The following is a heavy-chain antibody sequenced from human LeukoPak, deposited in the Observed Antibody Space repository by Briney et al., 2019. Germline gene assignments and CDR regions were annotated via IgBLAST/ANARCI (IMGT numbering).Heavy chain of an antibody. D-gene: IGHD3-22*01. CDR3: ARDPEYYYDSSGYYDY. CDR2: IKQDGSEK. Sequence: GGSLRLSCAASGFTFSSYWMSWVRQAPGKGLEWVANIKQDGSEKYYVDSVKGRFTISRDNAKNSLYLQMNSLRAEDTAVYYCARDPEYYYDSSGYYDYWGQGTPVTVSS. J-gene: IGHJ4*02. CDR1: GFTFSSYW. V-gene: IGHV3-7*01.